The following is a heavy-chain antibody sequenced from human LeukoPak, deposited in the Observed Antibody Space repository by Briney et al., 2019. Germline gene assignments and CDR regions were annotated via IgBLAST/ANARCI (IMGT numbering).Heavy chain of an antibody. CDR3: ARGSTGSSVDP. Sequence: SETLSLTCTVSGGSISSSSYYWGWIRQPPGKGLEWIGSIYYSGSTYYNPSLKSRVTISVDTSKNQFSLKLSSVTAADTAVYYCARGSTGSSVDPWGQGTLVTVSS. CDR1: GGSISSSSYY. CDR2: IYYSGST. J-gene: IGHJ5*02. D-gene: IGHD6-6*01. V-gene: IGHV4-39*07.